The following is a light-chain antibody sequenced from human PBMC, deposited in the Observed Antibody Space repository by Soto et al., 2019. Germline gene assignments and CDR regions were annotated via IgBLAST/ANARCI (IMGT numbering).Light chain of an antibody. CDR2: GAS. J-gene: IGKJ1*01. V-gene: IGKV1-39*01. CDR3: QQSYSTTWT. Sequence: VRMTQSPSSLSASVGDTIAITCRASRTINTYLNWFQQKPGEPPRLLIYGASTLHDGVPSRFSGSGSGTDFTLTISSLQPEDFATYYCQQSYSTTWTFGQGTKVDIK. CDR1: RTINTY.